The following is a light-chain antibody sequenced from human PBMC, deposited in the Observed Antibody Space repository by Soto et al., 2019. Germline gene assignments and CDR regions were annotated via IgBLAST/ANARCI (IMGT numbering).Light chain of an antibody. V-gene: IGKV1-5*01. CDR2: DAS. CDR3: QQYATYSPST. CDR1: QNIGTW. Sequence: DIQMTQSPSTLSASVGDRVTITCRASQNIGTWLAWYQHRPGEGPKLLIHDASTLESGVPSRSSGSGSATEFSLTINSLESGDSGTYHCQQYATYSPSTFGPGTKVDIK. J-gene: IGKJ3*01.